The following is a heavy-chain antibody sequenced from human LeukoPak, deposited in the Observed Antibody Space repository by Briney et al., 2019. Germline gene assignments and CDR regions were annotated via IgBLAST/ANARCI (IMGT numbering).Heavy chain of an antibody. D-gene: IGHD3-22*01. CDR1: GFTFSSYS. CDR3: ARDKEYYDSSGYYDY. Sequence: TGGSLRLSCAASGFTFSSYSMNWVRQAPGKGLEWVSSISSSSSYIYYADSVKGRLTISRDNAKNSLYLQMNSLRAEDTAVYYCARDKEYYDSSGYYDYWGQGTLVTVSS. V-gene: IGHV3-21*01. J-gene: IGHJ4*02. CDR2: ISSSSSYI.